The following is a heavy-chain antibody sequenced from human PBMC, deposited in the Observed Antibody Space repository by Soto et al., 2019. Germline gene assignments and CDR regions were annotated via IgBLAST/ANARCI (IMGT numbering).Heavy chain of an antibody. CDR3: AKAREDGYKTSTFDY. CDR1: GFTFSEYA. D-gene: IGHD5-12*01. Sequence: GGSLRLSCAASGFTFSEYAMSWVRQAPGKGLEWVSVIGGGGGSPNYADSVKGRFTISRDNSKNTLYLQMNSLRAEDTAVYYCAKAREDGYKTSTFDYWGQGTLVTVSS. J-gene: IGHJ4*02. CDR2: IGGGGGSP. V-gene: IGHV3-23*01.